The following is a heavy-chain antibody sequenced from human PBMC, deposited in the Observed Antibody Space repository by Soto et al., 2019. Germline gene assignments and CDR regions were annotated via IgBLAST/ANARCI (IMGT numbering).Heavy chain of an antibody. CDR2: ISYDGTKT. V-gene: IGHV3-30*03. CDR3: SNNRGPRRQWLIDHFDY. D-gene: IGHD6-19*01. J-gene: IGHJ4*02. CDR1: GFTFSIYA. Sequence: QVQLVESGGGVVQPGRSLRVSCAASGFTFSIYAMHWVRQAPGKGLEWVAVISYDGTKTYYADSVKGRFTITRDNSKNTVYLQMNRLRTEDTAVYYWSNNRGPRRQWLIDHFDYWGQGTLVTVSP.